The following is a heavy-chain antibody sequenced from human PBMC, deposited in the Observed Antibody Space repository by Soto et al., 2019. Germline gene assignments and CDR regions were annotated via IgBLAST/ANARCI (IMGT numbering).Heavy chain of an antibody. CDR3: AKGHDFRTGYSYYYGMSI. CDR2: ISGSGAST. V-gene: IGHV3-23*01. J-gene: IGHJ6*01. Sequence: GGSLRLSCAASGFDFSKSAMNWVRQAPGKGLQWVSGISGSGASTSHGDSVKGRFTISRDNSKNTLYLQMNSLRADDTDVYFFAKGHDFRTGYSYYYGMSICAEGTTVGVS. D-gene: IGHD3-3*01. CDR1: GFDFSKSA.